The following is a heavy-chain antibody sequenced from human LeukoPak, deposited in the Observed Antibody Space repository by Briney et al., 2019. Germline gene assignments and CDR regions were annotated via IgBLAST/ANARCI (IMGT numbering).Heavy chain of an antibody. Sequence: VASVKVSCKASGYTFSSHYMHWVRQAPGQGLEWTGIVNPSGGSTSYAQKFQGRVTMTRDTSTSTVYMELSSLRSEDTAVYYCARRGYTYGYPDYWGQGTLVTVSS. J-gene: IGHJ4*02. CDR3: ARRGYTYGYPDY. CDR2: VNPSGGST. CDR1: GYTFSSHY. V-gene: IGHV1-46*01. D-gene: IGHD5-18*01.